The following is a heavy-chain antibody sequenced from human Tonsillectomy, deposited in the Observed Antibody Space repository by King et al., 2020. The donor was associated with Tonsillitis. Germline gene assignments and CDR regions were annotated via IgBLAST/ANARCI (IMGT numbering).Heavy chain of an antibody. D-gene: IGHD5-18*01. J-gene: IGHJ4*02. CDR2: IHTTGST. CDR1: GGSISNYY. V-gene: IGHV4-4*07. CDR3: ARDSLRDPAMHY. Sequence: LQESGPGLVKPSETLSLTCTVSGGSISNYYWNWIRQPAGKGLEWIGRIHTTGSTNYSPSLKSRVTMSVDTSKKQLSLRLTSVTAADTAVYYCARDSLRDPAMHYWGQGTLVSVSS.